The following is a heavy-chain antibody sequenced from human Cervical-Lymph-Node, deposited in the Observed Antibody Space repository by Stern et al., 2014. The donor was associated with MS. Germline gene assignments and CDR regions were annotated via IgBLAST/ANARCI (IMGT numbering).Heavy chain of an antibody. Sequence: QVQLVQSGAEVKKPGASVKVSCKTSGYTFTGSFMYWVRQAPGQGLEWMGRINPKSGATDYAEKFEGRLTLTRDTSISTAYMEVNRLTSDDTAVYYCARGPKFGAFDIWGQGTLVTISA. J-gene: IGHJ3*02. CDR1: GYTFTGSF. CDR3: ARGPKFGAFDI. D-gene: IGHD3-3*01. V-gene: IGHV1-2*06. CDR2: INPKSGAT.